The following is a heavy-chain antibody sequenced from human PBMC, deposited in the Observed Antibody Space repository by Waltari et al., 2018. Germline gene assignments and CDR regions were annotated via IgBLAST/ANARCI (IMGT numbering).Heavy chain of an antibody. Sequence: EVQLVESGGGLVQPGGSLRLSCAASGFTLSNDWMSWVRQAPGKGTEWVANIMTDGREEYYVDSVRGRFTISRDNAKNSLYLQMNSLRPEDTAVYYCVRDQWFAFDIWGQGTMVTVSS. CDR2: IMTDGREE. CDR1: GFTLSNDW. CDR3: VRDQWFAFDI. J-gene: IGHJ3*02. V-gene: IGHV3-7*01. D-gene: IGHD3-22*01.